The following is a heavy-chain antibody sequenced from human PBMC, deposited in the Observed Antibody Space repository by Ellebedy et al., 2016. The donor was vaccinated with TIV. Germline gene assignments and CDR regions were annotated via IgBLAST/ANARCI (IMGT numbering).Heavy chain of an antibody. CDR2: IRYDGTNK. CDR3: AKDRLWRGSGTQTFDN. V-gene: IGHV3-30*02. CDR1: GFIFSSYG. Sequence: PGGSLRLSCAASGFIFSSYGMHWVRQAPRKGLEWVAFIRYDGTNKFYADSVKGRFIISRDNSKNTLYRQMNSLRAEDTAVYYCAKDRLWRGSGTQTFDNWGQGTLVTVSS. J-gene: IGHJ4*02. D-gene: IGHD3-10*01.